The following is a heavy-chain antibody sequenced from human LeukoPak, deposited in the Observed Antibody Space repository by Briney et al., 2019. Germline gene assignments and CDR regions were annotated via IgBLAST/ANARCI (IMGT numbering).Heavy chain of an antibody. CDR2: IYYSGNT. J-gene: IGHJ5*02. V-gene: IGHV4-39*01. CDR1: GGSISSSSYY. CDR3: ARRPRAGWFDP. Sequence: PSETLSLTCTVSGGSISSSSYYWGWIRQPPGKGLEWIGSIYYSGNTYYNPSLKSRVTISVDTSKNQFSLKLRSVTAADTAVYYCARRPRAGWFDPWGQGTLVTVSS.